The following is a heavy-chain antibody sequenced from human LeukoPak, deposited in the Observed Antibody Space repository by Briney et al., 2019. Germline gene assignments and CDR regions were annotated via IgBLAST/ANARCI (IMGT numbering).Heavy chain of an antibody. Sequence: SETLSLTCAVYGGSFSGYYWSWIRQPPGKGLEWIGEINHSGSTNYNPSLKSRVTISVDTSKNQFSLKLSSVTAADTAVYYCARVLGYCSGGSCYWGRYYYYYMDVWGKGTTVTVSS. J-gene: IGHJ6*03. CDR2: INHSGST. CDR1: GGSFSGYY. CDR3: ARVLGYCSGGSCYWGRYYYYYMDV. D-gene: IGHD2-15*01. V-gene: IGHV4-34*01.